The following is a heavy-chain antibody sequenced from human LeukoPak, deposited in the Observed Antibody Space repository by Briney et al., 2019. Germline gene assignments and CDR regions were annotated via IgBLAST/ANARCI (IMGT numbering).Heavy chain of an antibody. CDR2: INTNTGNP. CDR1: GYTFTSYA. Sequence: ASVKVSCKASGYTFTSYAMNWVRQAPGQGLEWMGWINTNTGNPTYAQGFTGRFVFSLDTSVSTAYLQISSLKAEDTAVYYCARDVFYGEYSYVTLDYWGQGTLVTVSS. D-gene: IGHD5-18*01. CDR3: ARDVFYGEYSYVTLDY. J-gene: IGHJ4*02. V-gene: IGHV7-4-1*02.